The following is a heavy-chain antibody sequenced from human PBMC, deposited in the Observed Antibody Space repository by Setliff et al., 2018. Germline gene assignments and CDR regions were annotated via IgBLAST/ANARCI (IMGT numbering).Heavy chain of an antibody. D-gene: IGHD2-21*02. J-gene: IGHJ4*02. Sequence: GASVKVSCKASGYTFTDYPITWVRQAPGQGLEWMGWIHTMSGESTFAQGFTGRFVFSLDASVSTAYLEINNLKTDDTAVYYCARVAPYCGRDCFSDFLDYWGQGALVTVSS. CDR3: ARVAPYCGRDCFSDFLDY. CDR1: GYTFTDYP. CDR2: IHTMSGES. V-gene: IGHV7-4-1*02.